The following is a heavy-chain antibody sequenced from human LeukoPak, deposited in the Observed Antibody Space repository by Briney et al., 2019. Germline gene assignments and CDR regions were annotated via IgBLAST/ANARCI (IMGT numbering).Heavy chain of an antibody. CDR1: GGSFSGYY. CDR2: ISGSGGST. V-gene: IGHV3-23*01. CDR3: SKDPPIAARRSLTNFDY. D-gene: IGHD6-6*01. Sequence: ETLSLTCAVYGGSFSGYYWSWIRQPPGKGLEWISAISGSGGSTYYADSVKGRFTISRDNSKNTLYLQMNSLRAEDTAVYYCSKDPPIAARRSLTNFDYWGQGTLVTVSS. J-gene: IGHJ4*02.